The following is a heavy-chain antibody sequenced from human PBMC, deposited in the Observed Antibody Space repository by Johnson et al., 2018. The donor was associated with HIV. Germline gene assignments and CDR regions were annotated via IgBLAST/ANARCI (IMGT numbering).Heavy chain of an antibody. J-gene: IGHJ3*02. Sequence: QVLLVESGGGVVQPGRSLRLSCAASGFTFSSYAMHWVRQAPGKGLEWVAVISYDGSNKYYADSVKGRFTISRDNSKNTLYLQMNSLRAEDTAVYYCAKDMGAYQLLYAFDIWGQGTMVTVSS. CDR2: ISYDGSNK. V-gene: IGHV3-30*04. CDR3: AKDMGAYQLLYAFDI. CDR1: GFTFSSYA. D-gene: IGHD2-2*02.